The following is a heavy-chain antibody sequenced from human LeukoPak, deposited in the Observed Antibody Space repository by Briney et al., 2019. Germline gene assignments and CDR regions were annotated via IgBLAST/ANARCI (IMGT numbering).Heavy chain of an antibody. CDR2: ISAYNGNT. CDR3: ARDLHLGELSSLDY. D-gene: IGHD3-16*02. V-gene: IGHV1-18*01. Sequence: ASVKVSCKASGYTFTSYGISSVRQAPGQGLEWMGWISAYNGNTNYAQKLQGRVTMTTDTSTSTAYMELRSLRSDDTAVYYCARDLHLGELSSLDYWGQGTLVTVSS. J-gene: IGHJ4*02. CDR1: GYTFTSYG.